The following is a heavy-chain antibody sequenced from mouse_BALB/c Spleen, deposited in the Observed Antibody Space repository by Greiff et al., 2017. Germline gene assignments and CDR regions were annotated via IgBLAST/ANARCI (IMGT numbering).Heavy chain of an antibody. J-gene: IGHJ4*01. CDR1: GYAFTNYL. D-gene: IGHD1-1*01. CDR3: ARFGYYGSSPYAMDY. Sequence: QVQLQQSGAELVRPGTSVKVSCKASGYAFTNYLIEWVKQRPGQGLEWIGVINPGSGGTNYNEKFKGKATLTADKSSSTAYMQLSSLTSDDSAVYFCARFGYYGSSPYAMDYWGQGTSVTVSS. V-gene: IGHV1-54*01. CDR2: INPGSGGT.